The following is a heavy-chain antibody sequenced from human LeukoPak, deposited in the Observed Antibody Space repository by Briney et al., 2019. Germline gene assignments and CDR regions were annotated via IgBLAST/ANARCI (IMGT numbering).Heavy chain of an antibody. Sequence: SETLSLTCAVSGYSIINGYYWAWIRQPPGKGLEWIASIYHSGSTFYNPSLKSRVTISIDTSKNQFPLKLNSVTAADTAVYYCAREGSWDWGQGTLVTVSS. J-gene: IGHJ4*02. CDR3: AREGSWD. CDR2: IYHSGST. V-gene: IGHV4-38-2*02. D-gene: IGHD6-13*01. CDR1: GYSIINGYY.